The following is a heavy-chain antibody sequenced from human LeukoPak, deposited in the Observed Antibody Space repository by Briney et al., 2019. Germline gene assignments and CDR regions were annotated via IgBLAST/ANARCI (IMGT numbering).Heavy chain of an antibody. CDR2: ITSSSSPI. J-gene: IGHJ4*02. D-gene: IGHD2-2*01. CDR1: GFTFSGYS. CDR3: VRDPHALDY. Sequence: GGSLRLSCAASGFTFSGYSMNWVRQAPGKGLEWVSYITSSSSPIYYADSVKGRFTISRDNAKNSLYLQMNSLRADDTAIYYCVRDPHALDYWGQGALVTVSS. V-gene: IGHV3-48*01.